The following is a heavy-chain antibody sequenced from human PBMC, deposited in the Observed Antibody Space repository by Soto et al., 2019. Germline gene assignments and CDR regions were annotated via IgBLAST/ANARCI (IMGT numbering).Heavy chain of an antibody. V-gene: IGHV3-30-3*01. CDR3: ARGADWFDS. J-gene: IGHJ5*01. CDR2: ISHDGINK. CDR1: GFTFSSSA. Sequence: PGGSLRLSCAASGFTFSSSAMHWVRQAPGKGLEWVATISHDGINKYYADSMKGPFTISRDNSKNTLYLQMNTLRPEDTAVYYCARGADWFDSWGQGTLVTAPQ.